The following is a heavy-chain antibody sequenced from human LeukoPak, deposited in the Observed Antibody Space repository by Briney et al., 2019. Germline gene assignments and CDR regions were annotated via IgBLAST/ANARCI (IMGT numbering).Heavy chain of an antibody. D-gene: IGHD3-10*01. V-gene: IGHV3-15*01. CDR1: GFTFNSYS. J-gene: IGHJ3*02. Sequence: GGSLRLSCAASGFTFNSYSTSWVRQAPGKGLEWVGRVKSKADGGTTDYAAPVKGRFTISRDDSKNTLYLQMNSLKTEDTAVYYCTTGAGGSDDAFDIWGQGTMVTVSS. CDR2: VKSKADGGTT. CDR3: TTGAGGSDDAFDI.